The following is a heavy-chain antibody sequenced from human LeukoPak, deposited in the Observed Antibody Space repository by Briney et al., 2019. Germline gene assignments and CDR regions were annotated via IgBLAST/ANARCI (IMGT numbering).Heavy chain of an antibody. J-gene: IGHJ4*02. CDR3: ATEIRAVQDLYY. D-gene: IGHD3-10*01. CDR1: GLTFSSSA. Sequence: GGSLILSCAASGLTFSSSAMNWVRQAPGKGLEWVSSITSGSTYMFYADAVKGRFTISRDDAKNSLYLQMNDLRAEDTAVYYCATEIRAVQDLYYWGQGTLVTVSS. V-gene: IGHV3-21*01. CDR2: ITSGSTYM.